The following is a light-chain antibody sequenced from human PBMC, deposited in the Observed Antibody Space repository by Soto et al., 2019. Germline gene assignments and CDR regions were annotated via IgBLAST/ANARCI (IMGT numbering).Light chain of an antibody. J-gene: IGKJ1*01. V-gene: IGKV1-27*01. CDR2: GAS. CDR3: QRYNTVPWT. Sequence: DIQMTQSPSSLSAFVGDRVTITCRASLAISNYLAWYQQKPGEAPNLLIYGASTLQSGVPSRFAGSGSGTEFSLTITSLQPEDVATYYCQRYNTVPWTFGQGTKVEIK. CDR1: LAISNY.